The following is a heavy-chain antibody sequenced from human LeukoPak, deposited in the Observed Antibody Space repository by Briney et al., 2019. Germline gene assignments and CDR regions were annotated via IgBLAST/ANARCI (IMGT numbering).Heavy chain of an antibody. CDR1: GFTFSSYW. CDR2: INSDGSST. Sequence: PGGSLRLSCAASGFTFSSYWMHWVRQASGKGLVGVSRINSDGSSTSYADSVKGRFTISRDNAKNTLYLQMNSLRAEDTAVYYCAREGKSGYDYFDHWGQGTLVTVSS. J-gene: IGHJ4*02. V-gene: IGHV3-74*01. CDR3: AREGKSGYDYFDH. D-gene: IGHD5-12*01.